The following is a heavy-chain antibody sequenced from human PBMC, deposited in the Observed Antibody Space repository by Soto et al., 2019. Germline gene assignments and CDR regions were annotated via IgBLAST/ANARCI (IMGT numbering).Heavy chain of an antibody. CDR3: AKRSCSSTFDY. J-gene: IGHJ4*02. CDR2: ISGSDDST. V-gene: IGHV3-23*01. Sequence: EVQLLESGGGLVQPGASLRLSCAASGFTVSSYAMSWVRQAPGKGLEWVSVISGSDDSTYYADSVKGRFTISRDNSKNTLYLQMNSLRAEDTAVYYCAKRSCSSTFDYWGQGTLVTVSS. CDR1: GFTVSSYA. D-gene: IGHD6-6*01.